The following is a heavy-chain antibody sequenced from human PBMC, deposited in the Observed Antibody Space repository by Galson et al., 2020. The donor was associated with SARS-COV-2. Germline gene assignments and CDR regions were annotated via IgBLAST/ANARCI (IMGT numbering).Heavy chain of an antibody. CDR2: IYYSGST. V-gene: IGHV4-34*01. CDR3: SRRGGTVTTLRFGL. D-gene: IGHD4-17*01. Sequence: SETLSLTCAVYGGSSSCYFWSWIRQPPGKGLEWIGYIYYSGSTYYNPSLKSRVTISVDTSTNQFSLKLNSVTAAATAGYYCSRRGGTVTTLRFGLWCRGTLVTVAS. CDR1: GGSSSCYF. J-gene: IGHJ2*01.